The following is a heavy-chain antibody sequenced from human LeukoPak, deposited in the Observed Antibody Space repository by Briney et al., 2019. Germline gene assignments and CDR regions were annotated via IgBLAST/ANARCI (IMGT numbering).Heavy chain of an antibody. CDR2: INPSGGST. J-gene: IGHJ4*02. D-gene: IGHD3-22*01. CDR3: ARGYYDSSGPKSVEGQFDY. Sequence: ASVKVSCKASGYTFTSYYMHWVRQAPGQGLEWMGIINPSGGSTSYAQKFQGRVTMTRDMSTSTVYMELSSLRSEDTAVYYCARGYYDSSGPKSVEGQFDYWGQGTLVTVSS. V-gene: IGHV1-46*01. CDR1: GYTFTSYY.